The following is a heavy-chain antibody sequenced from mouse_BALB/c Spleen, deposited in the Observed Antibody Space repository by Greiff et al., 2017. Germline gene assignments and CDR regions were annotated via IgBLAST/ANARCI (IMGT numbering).Heavy chain of an antibody. Sequence: EVQLVESGGGLVKPGGSLKLSCAASGFTFSSYTMSWVRQTPEKRLEWVATISSGGSYTYYPDSVKGRFTISRDNAKNTLYLQMSSLKSEDTAMYYCTRDSTTERYFDYWGQGTTLTVSS. D-gene: IGHD1-1*01. CDR1: GFTFSSYT. J-gene: IGHJ2*01. CDR2: ISSGGSYT. CDR3: TRDSTTERYFDY. V-gene: IGHV5-6-4*01.